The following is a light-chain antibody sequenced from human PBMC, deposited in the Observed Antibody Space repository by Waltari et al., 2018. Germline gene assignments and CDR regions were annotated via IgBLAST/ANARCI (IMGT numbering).Light chain of an antibody. CDR2: YDS. J-gene: IGLJ3*02. CDR3: QLWDSDGDQVV. Sequence: SYVLTQPPSVTVAPGQTATITCEGKNIGNKSVHWYQQKPGQAPVLVIYYDSDRPSGIPERFSGSDSGNPATLTISRVEAGDEADYYCQLWDSDGDQVVFGGGTTLTVL. V-gene: IGLV3-21*04. CDR1: NIGNKS.